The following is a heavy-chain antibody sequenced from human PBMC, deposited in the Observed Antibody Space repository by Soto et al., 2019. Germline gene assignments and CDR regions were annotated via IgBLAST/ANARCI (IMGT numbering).Heavy chain of an antibody. CDR3: ARRDSVGMDV. CDR1: GYSFTSYW. D-gene: IGHD2-8*01. J-gene: IGHJ6*02. V-gene: IGHV5-10-1*01. Sequence: GESLKISCKGSGYSFTSYWLSWVRQMPGKGLEWMGRIDPSDSYTNYSPSFQGHVTISADKSISTAYLQWSSLKASDTAMDYGARRDSVGMDVWGQGTTVTVSS. CDR2: IDPSDSYT.